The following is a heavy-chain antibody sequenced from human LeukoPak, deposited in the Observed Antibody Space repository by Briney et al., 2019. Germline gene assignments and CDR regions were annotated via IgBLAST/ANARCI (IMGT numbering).Heavy chain of an antibody. D-gene: IGHD6-13*01. V-gene: IGHV3-30*02. J-gene: IGHJ4*02. CDR2: IRYDGSNK. CDR3: AKDRATIAAAGTGFDY. Sequence: TGGSLRLSCAASGFTFSSYGMHWARQAPGKGLEWVAFIRYDGSNKYYADSVKGRFTISRDNSKNTLYLQMNSLRAEDTAVYYCAKDRATIAAAGTGFDYWGQGTLVTVSS. CDR1: GFTFSSYG.